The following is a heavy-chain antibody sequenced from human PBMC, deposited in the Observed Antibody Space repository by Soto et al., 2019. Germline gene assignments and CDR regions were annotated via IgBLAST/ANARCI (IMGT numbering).Heavy chain of an antibody. CDR1: GFPFSRYG. Sequence: GGSLRLSCAASGFPFSRYGMSWVRQAPGKGLEWVSGISGSGGSTYYTDSVKGRFTISRDNSKNTLYLQMNSLRAEDTAVYYCAKDHGAGATSGDYFDYWGQGTLVTVSS. CDR2: ISGSGGST. V-gene: IGHV3-23*01. CDR3: AKDHGAGATSGDYFDY. J-gene: IGHJ4*02. D-gene: IGHD1-26*01.